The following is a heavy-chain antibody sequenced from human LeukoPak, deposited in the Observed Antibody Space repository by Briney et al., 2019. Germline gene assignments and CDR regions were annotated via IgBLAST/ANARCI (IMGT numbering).Heavy chain of an antibody. CDR2: IGWSGSST. V-gene: IGHV3-20*04. D-gene: IGHD6-19*01. CDR3: ARDRASGWYRGDYDY. CDR1: GFTLYDYG. Sequence: GGSLRRSCAASGFTLYDYGMSWVRQAPGQGLEWVSGIGWSGSSTGYADSVKGRFTISIDNAKNSLYLQLNSLRAEDTAFYYCARDRASGWYRGDYDYWGQGTLVTVSS. J-gene: IGHJ4*02.